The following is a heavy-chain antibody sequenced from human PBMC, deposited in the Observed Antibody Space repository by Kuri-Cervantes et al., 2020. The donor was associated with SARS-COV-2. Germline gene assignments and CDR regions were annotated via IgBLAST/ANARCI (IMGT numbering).Heavy chain of an antibody. J-gene: IGHJ4*02. CDR1: GDSMNTGNW. Sequence: SETLSLTCDVSGDSMNTGNWWTWVRQTPGKGLEWIGEIYHNGNTNYNPSHKSRVTISVDESKNQFSLKLNSVTAADTAVYYCASLLLWQQFAHWGQGILVTVSS. D-gene: IGHD5-24*01. V-gene: IGHV4-4*02. CDR2: IYHNGNT. CDR3: ASLLLWQQFAH.